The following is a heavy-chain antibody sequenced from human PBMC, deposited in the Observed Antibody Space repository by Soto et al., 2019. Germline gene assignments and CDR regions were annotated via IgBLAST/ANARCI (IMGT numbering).Heavy chain of an antibody. D-gene: IGHD6-13*01. CDR2: IRSKAYGGTT. CDR3: TRDARIAAAGAIDAFDI. CDR1: GFTFGDYA. J-gene: IGHJ3*02. Sequence: GGSLRLSCTASGFTFGDYAMSWFRQAPGKGLEWVGFIRSKAYGGTTEYAASVKGRFTISRDDSKSIAYLQMNSLKTEDTAVYYCTRDARIAAAGAIDAFDIWGQGTMVTVSS. V-gene: IGHV3-49*03.